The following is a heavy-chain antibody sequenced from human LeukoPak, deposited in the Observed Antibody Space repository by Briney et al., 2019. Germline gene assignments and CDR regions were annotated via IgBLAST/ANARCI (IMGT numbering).Heavy chain of an antibody. CDR2: ISGSGGST. V-gene: IGHV3-23*01. J-gene: IGHJ2*01. CDR3: AREMGDKYSSSWALDL. Sequence: PGGSLRLSCAASGFTFSSYAMSWVRQAPGKGLEWVSAISGSGGSTYYADSVKGRFTISRDNSKNTLFLQMNSLRAGDTAVYYCAREMGDKYSSSWALDLWGRGTLVTVSS. CDR1: GFTFSSYA. D-gene: IGHD6-13*01.